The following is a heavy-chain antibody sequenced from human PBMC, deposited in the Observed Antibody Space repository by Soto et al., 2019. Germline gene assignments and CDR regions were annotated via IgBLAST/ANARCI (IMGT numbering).Heavy chain of an antibody. CDR1: GCTFTSYD. J-gene: IGHJ4*02. CDR3: AKGIYPSHDYVSQVFEY. CDR2: MNPNSGNT. V-gene: IGHV1-8*01. D-gene: IGHD3-16*01. Sequence: ASVKVSCKTSGCTFTSYDINCVRQTPGQGLEWMGWMNPNSGNTGYAQKFQGRVTMTRNTSISTAYMELSSLRSEDTAVYYCAKGIYPSHDYVSQVFEYWGQGTLVTVSS.